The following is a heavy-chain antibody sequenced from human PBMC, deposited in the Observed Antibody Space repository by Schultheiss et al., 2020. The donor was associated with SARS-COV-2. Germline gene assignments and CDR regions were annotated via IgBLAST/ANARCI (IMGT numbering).Heavy chain of an antibody. J-gene: IGHJ5*02. V-gene: IGHV3-21*01. CDR1: GFTFSSYS. Sequence: GGSLRLSCAASGFTFSSYSMNWVRQAPGKGLEWVSSISSSSSYIYYADSVKGRFTISRDNAKNSLYLQMNSLRAEDTAVYYCARDSYGDYAPKHNWFDPWGQGTLVTVSS. CDR3: ARDSYGDYAPKHNWFDP. D-gene: IGHD4-17*01. CDR2: ISSSSSYI.